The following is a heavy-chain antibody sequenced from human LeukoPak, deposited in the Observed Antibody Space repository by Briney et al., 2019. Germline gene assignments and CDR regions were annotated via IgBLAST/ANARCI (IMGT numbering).Heavy chain of an antibody. CDR2: ISSSGTII. Sequence: PGGSLRLSCAASGFTFSSYEMNWVRQAPGKGLEWVSYISSSGTIIYYADSVKGRFTISRDNAMNSLYLQMNSLRAEDTAVYYCATGGYYGSGSYTHTHWGQGTLVTVSS. D-gene: IGHD3-10*01. CDR1: GFTFSSYE. CDR3: ATGGYYGSGSYTHTH. V-gene: IGHV3-48*03. J-gene: IGHJ1*01.